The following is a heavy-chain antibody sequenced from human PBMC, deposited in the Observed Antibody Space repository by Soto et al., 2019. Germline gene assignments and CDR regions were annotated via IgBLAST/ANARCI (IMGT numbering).Heavy chain of an antibody. J-gene: IGHJ5*02. CDR3: ATSRA. V-gene: IGHV4-39*01. Sequence: QLQLQESGPGLVKPSETLSLTCTVSGGSISRTTYSWGWIRQPPGKGLEWIGNIYHSGRTSYVPSLRSRVTISVDTSKKQFSLKLTSVTAADTAVYYCATSRAWGQGPLVTVSS. CDR1: GGSISRTTYS. CDR2: IYHSGRT.